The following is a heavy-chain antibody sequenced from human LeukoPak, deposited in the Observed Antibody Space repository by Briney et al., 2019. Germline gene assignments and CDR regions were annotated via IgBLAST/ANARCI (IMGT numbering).Heavy chain of an antibody. CDR3: ARESAAAGVYFDY. CDR1: GGSISSYY. J-gene: IGHJ4*02. D-gene: IGHD6-13*01. Sequence: SETLSLTCTVSGGSISSYYWSWIRQPAGKGLEWIGSIYYSGSTYYNPSLKSRVTISVDTSKNQFSLKLSSVTAADTAVYYCARESAAAGVYFDYWGQGTLVTVSS. V-gene: IGHV4-4*07. CDR2: IYYSGST.